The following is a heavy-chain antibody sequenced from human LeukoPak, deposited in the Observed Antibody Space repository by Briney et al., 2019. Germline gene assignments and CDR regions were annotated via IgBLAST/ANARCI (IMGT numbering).Heavy chain of an antibody. CDR3: ARGPQRMLLYNWFDP. J-gene: IGHJ5*02. D-gene: IGHD2-8*01. CDR1: GGSFSGYY. CDR2: INHSGST. V-gene: IGHV4-34*01. Sequence: SETLSLTCAVYGGSFSGYYWSWIRQPPGRGLEWIGEINHSGSTNYNPSLKSRVTISVDTSKNQFSLKLSSVTAADTAVYYCARGPQRMLLYNWFDPWGQGTLVTVSS.